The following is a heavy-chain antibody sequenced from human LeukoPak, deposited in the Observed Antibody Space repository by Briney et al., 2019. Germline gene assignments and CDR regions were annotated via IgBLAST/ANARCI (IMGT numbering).Heavy chain of an antibody. V-gene: IGHV1-46*01. J-gene: IGHJ6*02. D-gene: IGHD3-9*01. CDR1: GYTFTSYY. CDR3: ARASLYGVLTRRDYNYGMDV. CDR2: INPSDGST. Sequence: GASVKVSCKTSGYTFTSYYIHWVRQAPGQGLEWMGIINPSDGSTTYAQRFQGRVTVTRDTSASTVYMELSSLRSEDTAVYHCARASLYGVLTRRDYNYGMDVWGQGTTVTVSS.